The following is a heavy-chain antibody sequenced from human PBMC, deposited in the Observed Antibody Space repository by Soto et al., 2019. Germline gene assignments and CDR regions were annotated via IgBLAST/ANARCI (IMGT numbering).Heavy chain of an antibody. V-gene: IGHV4-59*01. CDR3: ARSRGLGEVSPYFDQ. CDR1: GGSISSYY. J-gene: IGHJ4*02. D-gene: IGHD3-16*01. CDR2: IYYSGST. Sequence: SETLSLTCTVSGGSISSYYWSWIRQPPGKGLEWIGYIYYSGSTNYNASLKSRVTISVDTSANQFSLRVRSVTAADTAVYYCARSRGLGEVSPYFDQWGQGARVTVSS.